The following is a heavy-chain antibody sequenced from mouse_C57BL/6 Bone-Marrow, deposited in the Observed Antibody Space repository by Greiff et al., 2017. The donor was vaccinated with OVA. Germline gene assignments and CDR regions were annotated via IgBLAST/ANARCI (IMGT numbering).Heavy chain of an antibody. CDR1: GYTFTSYW. D-gene: IGHD1-1*01. Sequence: VQLQQPGAELVRPGSSVKLSCKASGYTFTSYWMHWVKQRPIQGLEWIGNIDPSDSETHYNQKFKDKATLTVDKSSSTAYMQLSSLTSEDSAVYYCARRDYYGSSPGGQGTTLTVSS. CDR3: ARRDYYGSSP. V-gene: IGHV1-52*01. CDR2: IDPSDSET. J-gene: IGHJ2*01.